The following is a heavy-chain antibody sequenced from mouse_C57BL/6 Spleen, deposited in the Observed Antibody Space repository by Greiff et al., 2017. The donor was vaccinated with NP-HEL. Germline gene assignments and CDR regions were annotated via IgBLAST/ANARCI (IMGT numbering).Heavy chain of an antibody. CDR1: GYTFTSYW. CDR2: INPSNGGT. J-gene: IGHJ2*01. D-gene: IGHD1-1*01. CDR3: AKAHYYGSTPFDY. V-gene: IGHV1-53*01. Sequence: VQLQQPGTELVKPGASVKLSCKASGYTFTSYWMHWVKQRPGQGLEWIGNINPSNGGTNYNEKFKSKATLTVDKSSSTAYMQLSSLTSEDSAVYYCAKAHYYGSTPFDYWGQGTTLTVSS.